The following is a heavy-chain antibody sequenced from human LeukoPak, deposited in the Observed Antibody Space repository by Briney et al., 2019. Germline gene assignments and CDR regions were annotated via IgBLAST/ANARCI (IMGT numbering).Heavy chain of an antibody. D-gene: IGHD3-22*01. J-gene: IGHJ2*01. Sequence: SETLSLTCTVSGGSISSYYWNWIRQPPGKGLEWIGYIYYSGSTYYNPSLKSRVTISVDTSKNQFSLKLSSVTAADTAVYYCARASPYDSSGYYFGAFDLWGRGTLVTVSS. CDR1: GGSISSYY. CDR3: ARASPYDSSGYYFGAFDL. V-gene: IGHV4-59*12. CDR2: IYYSGST.